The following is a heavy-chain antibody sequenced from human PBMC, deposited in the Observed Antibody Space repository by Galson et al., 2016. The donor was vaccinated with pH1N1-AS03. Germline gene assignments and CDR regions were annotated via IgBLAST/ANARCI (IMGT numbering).Heavy chain of an antibody. CDR2: IKEDGGEK. V-gene: IGHV3-7*01. D-gene: IGHD6-6*01. CDR1: GFTFGSYW. J-gene: IGHJ5*02. Sequence: SLRLSCAASGFTFGSYWMSWVRQAPGKGLEWVANIKEDGGEKSYVDSVKGRFTISRDNSKNSLYLQMNSPRVEDTALYYCARYGSSPWFDPWGQGTLVTVSS. CDR3: ARYGSSPWFDP.